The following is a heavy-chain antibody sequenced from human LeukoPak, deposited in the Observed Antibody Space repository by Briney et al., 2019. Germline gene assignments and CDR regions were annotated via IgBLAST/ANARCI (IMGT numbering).Heavy chain of an antibody. D-gene: IGHD3-22*01. CDR1: GGTFSSYA. V-gene: IGHV1-69*13. Sequence: AASVKVSCKASGGTFSSYAISWVRQAPGQGLEWMGGIIPIFGTANYAQKFQGRVTITADESTSTAYMELSSLRSEDTAVYYCARDYYDSSGYQGYWGQGTLVTVSS. CDR3: ARDYYDSSGYQGY. J-gene: IGHJ4*02. CDR2: IIPIFGTA.